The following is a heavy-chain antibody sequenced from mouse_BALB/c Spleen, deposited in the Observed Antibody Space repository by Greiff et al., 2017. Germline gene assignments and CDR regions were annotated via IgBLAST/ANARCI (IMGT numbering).Heavy chain of an antibody. CDR2: ISTGGGST. CDR3: ARHYGYGWDWYFDV. CDR1: GFTLSSYT. V-gene: IGHV5-12-2*01. J-gene: IGHJ1*01. D-gene: IGHD2-2*01. Sequence: EVLLVESGGGLVQPGGSLKISCAASGFTLSSYTMSWVRQTPEKRLEWVAYISTGGGSTYYPDTVKGRVTISRDNAKNTLYLQMSSLKSEDTAMDYSARHYGYGWDWYFDVWGAGTTVTVSS.